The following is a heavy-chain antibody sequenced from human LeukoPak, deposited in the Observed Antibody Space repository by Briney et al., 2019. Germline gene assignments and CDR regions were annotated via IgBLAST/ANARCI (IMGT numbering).Heavy chain of an antibody. D-gene: IGHD3-9*01. CDR3: AGGRGYDILTGPNYYYYYGMDV. J-gene: IGHJ6*04. Sequence: SETLSLTCAVYGGSFSGYYWSWIRQPPGKGLEWIGEINHSGSTNYNPSLKSRVTISVDTSKNQFSLKLSFVTAADTAVYYCAGGRGYDILTGPNYYYYYGMDVWGKGTTVTVSS. CDR2: INHSGST. V-gene: IGHV4-34*01. CDR1: GGSFSGYY.